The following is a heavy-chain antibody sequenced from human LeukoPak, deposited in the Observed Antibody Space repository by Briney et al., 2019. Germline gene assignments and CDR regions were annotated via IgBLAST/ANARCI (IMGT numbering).Heavy chain of an antibody. D-gene: IGHD3-10*01. CDR1: GGSISSGGYY. V-gene: IGHV4-30-2*01. CDR2: IYHSGST. Sequence: SETLSLTCTVSGGSISSGGYYWSWIRQPPGKGLEWIGYIYHSGSTYYNPSLKSRVTISVDRSKNQFSLKLSSVTAADTAVYYCARELGRTYYQDFWAQGTLVTVSS. CDR3: ARELGRTYYQDF. J-gene: IGHJ4*02.